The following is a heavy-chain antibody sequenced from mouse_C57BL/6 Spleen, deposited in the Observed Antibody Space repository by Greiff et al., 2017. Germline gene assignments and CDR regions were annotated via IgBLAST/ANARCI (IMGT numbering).Heavy chain of an antibody. CDR3: ARYYGSLYYFDY. J-gene: IGHJ2*01. D-gene: IGHD1-1*01. CDR1: GYSFTGYF. Sequence: VQLQQSGPELVKPGDSVKISCKASGYSFTGYFMNWVMQSHGKSLEWIGRINPYNGDTFYNQKFKGKATLTVDKSSITAHMELRSLTSEDSAVYYCARYYGSLYYFDYWGQGTTLTVSS. V-gene: IGHV1-20*01. CDR2: INPYNGDT.